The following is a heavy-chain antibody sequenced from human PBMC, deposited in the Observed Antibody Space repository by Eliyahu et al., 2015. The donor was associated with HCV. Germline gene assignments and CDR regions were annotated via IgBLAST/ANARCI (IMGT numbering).Heavy chain of an antibody. V-gene: IGHV3-15*01. D-gene: IGHD2-8*01. CDR3: TTLDGKYCTNGVCLVPPHH. Sequence: EVQLVESGGGLVKPGGSLXLSCAASGFTFSNAWMSWVRQAPGKXLEWVGRMKRKTEGGTTDYAAPVKGRFTISRDDSKNTLYLQMNSLKTEDTAVYYCTTLDGKYCTNGVCLVPPHHWGQGTLVTVSS. J-gene: IGHJ5*02. CDR1: GFTFSNAW. CDR2: MKRKTEGGTT.